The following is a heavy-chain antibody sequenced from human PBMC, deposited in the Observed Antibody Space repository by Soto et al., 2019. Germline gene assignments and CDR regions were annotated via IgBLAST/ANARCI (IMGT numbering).Heavy chain of an antibody. Sequence: SETLSLTCTVSGGSISSGGYYWSWIRQHPGKGLEWIGYIYYSGSTYYNPSLKSRVTISVDTSKNQFSLKLSSVTAADTAVYYRARDGDYGGNSDYYYGMDVWGQGTTVTVSS. J-gene: IGHJ6*02. CDR1: GGSISSGGYY. V-gene: IGHV4-31*03. D-gene: IGHD4-17*01. CDR3: ARDGDYGGNSDYYYGMDV. CDR2: IYYSGST.